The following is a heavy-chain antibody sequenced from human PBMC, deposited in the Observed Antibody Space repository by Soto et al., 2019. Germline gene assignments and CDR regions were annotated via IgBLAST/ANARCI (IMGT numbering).Heavy chain of an antibody. CDR2: IYYSGST. CDR3: ARDPGYSYGPPDY. Sequence: PSETLSLTCTVSSGSISSGGYYWSWIRQHPGKGLEWIGYIYYSGSTYYNPSLKSRVTISVDTSKNQFSLRLSSVTAEDTAVYYCARDPGYSYGPPDYWGQGTLVTVSS. CDR1: SGSISSGGYY. D-gene: IGHD5-18*01. J-gene: IGHJ4*02. V-gene: IGHV4-31*03.